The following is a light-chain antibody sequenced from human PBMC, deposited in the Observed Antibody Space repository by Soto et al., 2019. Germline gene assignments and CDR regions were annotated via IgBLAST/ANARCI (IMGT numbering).Light chain of an antibody. CDR1: QTVSTTY. CDR3: QQRSNWPPALS. CDR2: AAS. Sequence: EIVLTQSPGTLSLSPGERATLSCRASQTVSTTYLAWYQQKPGQAPRLLIYAASSRATGIPARFSGDGSGTEFTLTISSLEPEDFAVYYCQQRSNWPPALSFGGGTKVDI. J-gene: IGKJ4*01. V-gene: IGKV3D-20*02.